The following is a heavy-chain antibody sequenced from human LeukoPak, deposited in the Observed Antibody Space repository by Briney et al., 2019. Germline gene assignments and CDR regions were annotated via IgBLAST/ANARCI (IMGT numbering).Heavy chain of an antibody. CDR3: ARKTGTTGEAFDY. J-gene: IGHJ4*02. D-gene: IGHD1-1*01. Sequence: PSETLSLTCAVYGGSFSGYYWSWIRQPPGKGLEWVSVIYSGDSTYYADSVKGRFTISRDNAENSLYLQMNSLRAEDTAVYYCARKTGTTGEAFDYWGQGTQVTVSS. CDR1: GGSFSGYY. CDR2: IYSGDST. V-gene: IGHV3-53*01.